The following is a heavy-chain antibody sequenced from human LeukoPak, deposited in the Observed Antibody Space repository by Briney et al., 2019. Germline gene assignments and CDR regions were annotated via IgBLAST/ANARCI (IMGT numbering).Heavy chain of an antibody. D-gene: IGHD6-13*01. V-gene: IGHV3-9*01. CDR3: ARDWYSSNWYGNSFDY. J-gene: IGHJ4*02. Sequence: PGGSLRLSCAASGFTFDDYAMHWVRQAPGKGLEWVSSISWNSDTIGYAGSVKGRFTISRDNAKNSLYLQMNSLRAEDTALYYCARDWYSSNWYGNSFDYWGQGTLVSVSS. CDR1: GFTFDDYA. CDR2: ISWNSDTI.